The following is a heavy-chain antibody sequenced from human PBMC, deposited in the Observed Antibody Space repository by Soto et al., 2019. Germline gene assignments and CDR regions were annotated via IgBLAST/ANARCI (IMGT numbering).Heavy chain of an antibody. CDR1: GFVFSMYS. J-gene: IGHJ6*02. Sequence: GGSLRLSCEVSGFVFSMYSMSWVRQTPGKGLEWVAKIPQEGVDGHYADSVKGRFTISRDNGKNSLYLQMNNLRAEDTAVYYCARDHLILPAHDFFYGSDVWGRGAAVTVSS. V-gene: IGHV3-7*03. CDR3: ARDHLILPAHDFFYGSDV. CDR2: IPQEGVDG. D-gene: IGHD2-21*02.